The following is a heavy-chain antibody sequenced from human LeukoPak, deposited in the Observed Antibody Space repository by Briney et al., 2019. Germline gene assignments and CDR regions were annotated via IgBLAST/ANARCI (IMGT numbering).Heavy chain of an antibody. J-gene: IGHJ4*02. Sequence: SGTLSLTCAVSGGSISSSNWWSWVRQPPGKGLEWIGEIYHSGSTNYNPSLKSRVTISVDKSKNQFSLKLSSVTAADTAVYYCASYYDSSGYLFDYWGQGTLVTVSS. D-gene: IGHD3-22*01. CDR1: GGSISSSNW. CDR2: IYHSGST. V-gene: IGHV4-4*02. CDR3: ASYYDSSGYLFDY.